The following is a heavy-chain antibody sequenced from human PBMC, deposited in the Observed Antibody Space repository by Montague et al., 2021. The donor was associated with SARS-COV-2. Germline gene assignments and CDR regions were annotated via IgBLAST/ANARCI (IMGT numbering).Heavy chain of an antibody. CDR1: GGSFSGWY. Sequence: SETLSLTCAVYGGSFSGWYWSWVRQPPGKGLEWIGEINRRGNTIYNPSLKSRVTISEDTAKSQFSLKLSSVTAADTAVYYCARGGGNILTNYSYYYLDVWGTGTTVTVSS. CDR3: ARGGGNILTNYSYYYLDV. D-gene: IGHD4-23*01. J-gene: IGHJ6*03. CDR2: INRRGNT. V-gene: IGHV4-34*01.